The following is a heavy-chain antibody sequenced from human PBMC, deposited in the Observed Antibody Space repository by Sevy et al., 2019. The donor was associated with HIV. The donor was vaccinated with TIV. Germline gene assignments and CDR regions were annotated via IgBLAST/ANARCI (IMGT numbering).Heavy chain of an antibody. CDR1: GGSISSYY. CDR2: IYYSGST. CDR3: ARQGRSGHYDSSGYYPFDY. V-gene: IGHV4-59*08. D-gene: IGHD3-22*01. J-gene: IGHJ4*02. Sequence: SETLSLTCTVSGGSISSYYWSWIRQPPGKGLEWIRYIYYSGSTNYNPSLKSRVTISVDTSKNQFSLKLSSVTAADTAVYYCARQGRSGHYDSSGYYPFDYWGQGTLVTVSS.